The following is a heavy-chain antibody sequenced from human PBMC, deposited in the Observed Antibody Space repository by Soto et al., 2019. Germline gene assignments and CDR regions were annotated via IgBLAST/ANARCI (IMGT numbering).Heavy chain of an antibody. CDR1: RYTFTSYY. V-gene: IGHV1-2*02. J-gene: IGHJ4*02. D-gene: IGHD3-3*01. Sequence: GASVKVSCKASRYTFTSYYIHWVRQAPGQGLEWMGWINPNNGYTKYTQKFQGRVTVTRDTSITTAYLELTRLQSDDTAVYYCAKAKFDFWSGYWSPSLDFWGQGTPVTVSS. CDR3: AKAKFDFWSGYWSPSLDF. CDR2: INPNNGYT.